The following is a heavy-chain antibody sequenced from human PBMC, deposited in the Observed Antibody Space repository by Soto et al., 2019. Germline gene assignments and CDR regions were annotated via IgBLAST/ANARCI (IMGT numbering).Heavy chain of an antibody. CDR2: IIPILGIA. CDR3: AIAARREGYYYYYMDV. V-gene: IGHV1-69*02. Sequence: ASVKVSCKASGGTFSSYTISWVRQAPGQGLEWMGRIIPILGIANYAQKFQGRVTITADKSTSTAYMELSSLRSEDTAVYYCAIAARREGYYYYYMDVWGKGTTVTVSS. D-gene: IGHD6-6*01. J-gene: IGHJ6*03. CDR1: GGTFSSYT.